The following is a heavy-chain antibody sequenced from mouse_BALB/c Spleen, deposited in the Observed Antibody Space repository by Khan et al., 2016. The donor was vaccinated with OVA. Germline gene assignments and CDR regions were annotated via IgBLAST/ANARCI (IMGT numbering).Heavy chain of an antibody. Sequence: EVKLMESGGGLVKPGGSLKLSCAASGFTFSRYTMSWVRQTPEKRLEWVATISSGGSYTYYLGSVEGRFTLSIDNAKNTLYLEMTSLKSEDTAIDYCTRGEGYYGNPYAIDFWGQGTSVTVSS. CDR3: TRGEGYYGNPYAIDF. D-gene: IGHD2-1*01. CDR1: GFTFSRYT. J-gene: IGHJ4*01. V-gene: IGHV5-6-4*01. CDR2: ISSGGSYT.